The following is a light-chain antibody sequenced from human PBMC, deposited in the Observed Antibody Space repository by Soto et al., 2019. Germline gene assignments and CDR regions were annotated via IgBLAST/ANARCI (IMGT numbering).Light chain of an antibody. V-gene: IGKV3-15*01. CDR1: QSVGNN. CDR3: QQYGDWPLT. Sequence: EIVVTQSPATLSVSPGERATLSCRASQSVGNNFAWYQQKPGQAPRLLIFATSTRATGVPARFSGSGSGTEFTLTISRLPAEDVAVYYCQQYGDWPLTFGGGAKVEIE. CDR2: ATS. J-gene: IGKJ4*01.